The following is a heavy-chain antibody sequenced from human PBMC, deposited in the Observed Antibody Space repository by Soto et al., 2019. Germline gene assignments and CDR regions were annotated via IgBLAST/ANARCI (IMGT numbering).Heavy chain of an antibody. Sequence: TLSLPCAVSGSSFSAYDWTWIRQPPGKGLEWIGYIYHSGSTYYNPSLKSRVTISVDRSKNQFALKLSSVTSADTAVYYCARGSGDDFARTYCYYYDMDVWGQGTKVTVSS. V-gene: IGHV4-30-2*01. CDR3: ARGSGDDFARTYCYYYDMDV. J-gene: IGHJ6*02. CDR1: GSSFSAYD. D-gene: IGHD5-12*01. CDR2: IYHSGST.